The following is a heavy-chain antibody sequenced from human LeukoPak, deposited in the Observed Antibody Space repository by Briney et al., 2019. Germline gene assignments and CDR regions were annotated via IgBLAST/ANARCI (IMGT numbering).Heavy chain of an antibody. CDR2: IYYSGST. Sequence: PSETLSLTCTVSGGSISIYYWSWIRQPPGKGLEWIGYIYYSGSTNYNPSLKSRVTISVDKSKNQFSLKLSSVTAADTAVYYCARQYCSSTSCYSLPDNWFDPWGQGALVTVSS. V-gene: IGHV4-59*12. D-gene: IGHD2-2*01. CDR3: ARQYCSSTSCYSLPDNWFDP. CDR1: GGSISIYY. J-gene: IGHJ5*02.